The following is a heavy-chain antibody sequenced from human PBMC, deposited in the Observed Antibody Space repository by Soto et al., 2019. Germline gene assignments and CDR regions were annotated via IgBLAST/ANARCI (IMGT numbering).Heavy chain of an antibody. CDR3: ARQMGHYDYVWGSYAFDI. J-gene: IGHJ3*02. Sequence: EVQLVESGGGLVQPGGSLRLSCAASGFTFSSYAMHWVRQAPGKGLEYVSAISSNGGGTYYAYSVKGRFTISRDNSKNTLYLQMGSLGAEDMAVYYCARQMGHYDYVWGSYAFDIWGQGTMVTVSS. D-gene: IGHD3-16*01. CDR1: GFTFSSYA. V-gene: IGHV3-64*01. CDR2: ISSNGGGT.